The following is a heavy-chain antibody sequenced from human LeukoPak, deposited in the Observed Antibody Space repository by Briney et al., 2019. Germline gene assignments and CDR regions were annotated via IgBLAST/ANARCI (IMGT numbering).Heavy chain of an antibody. J-gene: IGHJ6*02. CDR1: GYTFTSYY. CDR2: INPSGGST. V-gene: IGHV1-46*01. CDR3: ARDGHSLLWFGATDGMDV. D-gene: IGHD3-10*01. Sequence: ASVKVSCKASGYTFTSYYIHCVRQAPGQGLEWMGIINPSGGSTSYAQKFQGRVTMTRDTSTSTVYMELSSLRSEDTAVYYCARDGHSLLWFGATDGMDVWGQGTTVTVSS.